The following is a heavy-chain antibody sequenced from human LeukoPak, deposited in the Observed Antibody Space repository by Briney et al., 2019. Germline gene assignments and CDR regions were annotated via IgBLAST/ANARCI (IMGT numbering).Heavy chain of an antibody. J-gene: IGHJ4*02. V-gene: IGHV4-59*01. D-gene: IGHD2-2*01. CDR1: GGSISINY. CDR2: IDYSGST. CDR3: ARRCISTSCYLF. Sequence: SETLSFTCTVSGGSISINYWGWIRQPPGKGLEWIGNIDYSGSTHYNPSLKSRVTISVDTSKNQFSLKMSSVTAADTAVYYCARRCISTSCYLFWAQGILVTVSS.